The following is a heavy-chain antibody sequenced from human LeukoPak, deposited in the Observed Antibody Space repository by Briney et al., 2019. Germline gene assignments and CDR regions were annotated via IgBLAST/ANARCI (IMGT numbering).Heavy chain of an antibody. V-gene: IGHV4-39*01. CDR2: IYYSGST. J-gene: IGHJ4*02. CDR1: GVSISSSSYY. CDR3: ARPHSSSWYFDY. Sequence: PSKTLSLTCTVSGVSISSSSYYWGWIRQPPGKGLEWIGSIYYSGSTYYNPSLKSRVTISVDTSKNQFSLKLSSVTAADTAVYYCARPHSSSWYFDYWGQGTLVTVSS. D-gene: IGHD6-13*01.